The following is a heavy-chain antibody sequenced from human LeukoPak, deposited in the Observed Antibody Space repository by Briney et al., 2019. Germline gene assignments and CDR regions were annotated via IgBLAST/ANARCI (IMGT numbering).Heavy chain of an antibody. CDR3: TRVTYSSSSISLDAFDI. CDR1: GGSISSGGYY. D-gene: IGHD6-6*01. CDR2: IYYSGST. V-gene: IGHV4-61*08. Sequence: PSQTLSLTCTVSGGSISSGGYYWSWIRQPPGKGLEWIGYIYYSGSTNYNPSLKSRVTISVDTSKNQFSLKLSSVTAADTAVYYCTRVTYSSSSISLDAFDIWGQGTMVTVSS. J-gene: IGHJ3*02.